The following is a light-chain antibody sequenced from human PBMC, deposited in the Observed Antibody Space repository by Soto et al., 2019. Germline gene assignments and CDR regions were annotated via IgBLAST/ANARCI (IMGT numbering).Light chain of an antibody. Sequence: QSPSFLSASVGDRVTITCRASQGISSYLAWYQQKPGKAPKLLINTASTLQSGVPSRFSGSGSGTEFTLTISSLQPEDSASYYCQQLKSYPITFGQGTRLEIK. J-gene: IGKJ5*01. V-gene: IGKV1-9*01. CDR2: TAS. CDR3: QQLKSYPIT. CDR1: QGISSY.